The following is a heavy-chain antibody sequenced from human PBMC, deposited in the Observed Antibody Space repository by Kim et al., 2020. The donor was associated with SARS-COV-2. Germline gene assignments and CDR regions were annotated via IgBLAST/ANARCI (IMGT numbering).Heavy chain of an antibody. V-gene: IGHV4-39*07. CDR2: IYYSGST. CDR1: GASISRSNYY. D-gene: IGHD3-9*01. CDR3: ARAILTGYMLGSPDFDY. Sequence: SETLSLTCTVSGASISRSNYYWGWIRQPPGKGLEWIGNIYYSGSTYYNPSLKSRVTISVDTSKNQFSLKLNSVTAADTAVYYCARAILTGYMLGSPDFDYWGQGTLVTVSS. J-gene: IGHJ4*02.